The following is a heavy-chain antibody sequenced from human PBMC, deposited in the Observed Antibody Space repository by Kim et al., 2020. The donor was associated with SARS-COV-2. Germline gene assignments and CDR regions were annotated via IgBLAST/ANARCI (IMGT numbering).Heavy chain of an antibody. Sequence: SETLSLTCTVSGGSISNGGYYWSWIRQHPGKGLEWIGYIYYSGSTYYNPSLKSRVTISVDTSKNQFSLKLSSVTAADTAVYYCARTYCSGGSCYSEFWFDPWGQGTLVTVSS. CDR2: IYYSGST. J-gene: IGHJ5*02. V-gene: IGHV4-31*03. CDR3: ARTYCSGGSCYSEFWFDP. D-gene: IGHD2-15*01. CDR1: GGSISNGGYY.